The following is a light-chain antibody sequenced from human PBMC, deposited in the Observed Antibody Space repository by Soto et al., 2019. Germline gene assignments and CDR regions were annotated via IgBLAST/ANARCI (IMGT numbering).Light chain of an antibody. CDR3: SSYTSSSTPYV. CDR2: EDS. CDR1: SSDVGNYNY. V-gene: IGLV2-14*01. J-gene: IGLJ1*01. Sequence: QSVLTQPASVSGSPGQSITISCTGTSSDVGNYNYVSWYQQHPGKVPKLMIYEDSNRPSGISNRFSGSKSGNTASLTISGLQAEDEADYYCSSYTSSSTPYVFGTGTKVTVL.